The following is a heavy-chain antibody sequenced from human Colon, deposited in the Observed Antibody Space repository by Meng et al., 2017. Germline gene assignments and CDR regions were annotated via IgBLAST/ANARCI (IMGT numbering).Heavy chain of an antibody. J-gene: IGHJ4*02. Sequence: QVQLVQSGAEVKKPGASVTVSCKASGYTLYIHWVRLRPGEGLEWMGRIDPRTGDTKSAQSFQGRVTMPRDTSTNTFSMDLRSLTTDDSAIYFCARESADGGSFDLWGQGTLVTVSS. CDR1: GYTLY. CDR3: ARESADGGSFDL. D-gene: IGHD2-15*01. CDR2: IDPRTGDT. V-gene: IGHV1-2*06.